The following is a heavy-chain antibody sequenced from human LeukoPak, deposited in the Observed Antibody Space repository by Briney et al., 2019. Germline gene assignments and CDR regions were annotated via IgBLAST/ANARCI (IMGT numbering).Heavy chain of an antibody. Sequence: GGSLRLSCAASGFTFSSYAMHWVRQAPGKGLEWVAVISYDGSNKYYADSVKGRFTISRDNSKNTLYLQMNSLRAEDTAVYYCASFSFSSSSSWGNYFDYWGQGTLVTVSS. D-gene: IGHD6-6*01. J-gene: IGHJ4*02. CDR1: GFTFSSYA. CDR2: ISYDGSNK. V-gene: IGHV3-30*04. CDR3: ASFSFSSSSSWGNYFDY.